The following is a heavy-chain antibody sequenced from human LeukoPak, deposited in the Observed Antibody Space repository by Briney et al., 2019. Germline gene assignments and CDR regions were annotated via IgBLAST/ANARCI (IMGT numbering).Heavy chain of an antibody. CDR3: ARHFWDSYYGMDV. J-gene: IGHJ6*02. CDR1: GGSFSNFF. D-gene: IGHD3-3*02. V-gene: IGHV4-34*01. CDR2: SNHRGST. Sequence: SETLSLTCTVSGGSFSNFFWTWIRQPPGKGLEWIGESNHRGSTNYNPSLKSRVTLSVDTSKNQFSLKLSSVTAADTAVYYCARHFWDSYYGMDVWGQGTTVTVSS.